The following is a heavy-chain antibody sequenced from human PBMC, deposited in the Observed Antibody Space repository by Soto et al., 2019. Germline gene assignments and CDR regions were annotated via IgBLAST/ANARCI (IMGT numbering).Heavy chain of an antibody. J-gene: IGHJ4*02. D-gene: IGHD5-12*01. CDR3: TSIGRGYSGYDYDY. Sequence: SETLSLTCNVSCDSISSSNYYWCWIRQPPGKGLEWIGSIYYTGTTYYNPSLKSRVTISGDTSKNQFSLKLSSVTAADTAVYYCTSIGRGYSGYDYDYWGQGTLVIVSS. V-gene: IGHV4-39*01. CDR2: IYYTGTT. CDR1: CDSISSSNYY.